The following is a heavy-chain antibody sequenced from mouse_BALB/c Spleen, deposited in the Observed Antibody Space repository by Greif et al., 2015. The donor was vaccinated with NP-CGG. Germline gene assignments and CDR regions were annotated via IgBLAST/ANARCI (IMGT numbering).Heavy chain of an antibody. V-gene: IGHV5-4*02. CDR2: ISDGGSYT. CDR1: GFTFSDYY. Sequence: EVMLVESGGGLVKPGGSLKLSCAASGFTFSDYYMYWVRQTPEKRLEWVATISDGGSYTYYPDSVKGRFTISRDNAKNNLYLQMSSLKSEDTAMYYCARVNDYEEGVAMDYWGQGTSVTVSS. J-gene: IGHJ4*01. D-gene: IGHD2-4*01. CDR3: ARVNDYEEGVAMDY.